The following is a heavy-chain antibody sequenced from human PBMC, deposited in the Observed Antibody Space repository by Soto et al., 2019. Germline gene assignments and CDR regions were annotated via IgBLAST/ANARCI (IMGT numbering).Heavy chain of an antibody. CDR2: ISAYNGNT. J-gene: IGHJ4*02. Sequence: ASVKVSCKASGYTFTSYGISWVRQAPGQGLEWMGWISAYNGNTNYAQKLQGRVTMTTDTSTSTAYMELRSLRSDDTAVNYCARDKGYDFWSGYLNYWGQGTLVTVSS. CDR1: GYTFTSYG. D-gene: IGHD3-3*01. CDR3: ARDKGYDFWSGYLNY. V-gene: IGHV1-18*01.